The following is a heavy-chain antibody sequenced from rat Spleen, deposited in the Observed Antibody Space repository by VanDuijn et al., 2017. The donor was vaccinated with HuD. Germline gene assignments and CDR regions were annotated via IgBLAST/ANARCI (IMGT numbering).Heavy chain of an antibody. J-gene: IGHJ4*01. CDR2: ISPTGAIS. D-gene: IGHD1-12*02. Sequence: EVQLVESGGGLVQPGRSLKLSCEASGFTFSNYGMHWIRQAPTKGLEWVASISPTGAISNYRDSVKGRFTISRDNAKSTLYLQMDSLRSEDSATYYCATDGYYDGTYYAVYVMDAWGQGASVTVSS. CDR1: GFTFSNYG. CDR3: ATDGYYDGTYYAVYVMDA. V-gene: IGHV5-19*01.